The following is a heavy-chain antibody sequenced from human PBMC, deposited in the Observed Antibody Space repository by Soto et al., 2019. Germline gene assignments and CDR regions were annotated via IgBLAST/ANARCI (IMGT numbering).Heavy chain of an antibody. V-gene: IGHV1-69*01. Sequence: QVQLVQSGAEVQKPGSSVKVSCKASGGTFSSYAISWVRQAPGQGLEWMGGIIPIFGTANYAQKFQGRVTITADESTSTAYMELSSLRSEDTAVYYCARYYYDSSGYYGDAFDIWGQGTMVTVSS. D-gene: IGHD3-22*01. CDR3: ARYYYDSSGYYGDAFDI. J-gene: IGHJ3*02. CDR2: IIPIFGTA. CDR1: GGTFSSYA.